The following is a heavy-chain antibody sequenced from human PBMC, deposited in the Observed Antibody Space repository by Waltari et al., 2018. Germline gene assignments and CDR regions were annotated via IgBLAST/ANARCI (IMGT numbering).Heavy chain of an antibody. CDR2: IYHSGST. J-gene: IGHJ4*02. V-gene: IGHV4-38-2*01. CDR3: ARRKAPLYYFDY. CDR1: GYSTRSGSY. Sequence: QVQLQESGPGLVKPSETLSLTCAVSGYSTRSGSYWAWIRQPPGKGLEWIGSIYHSGSTYYNPSLKSRVTISVDTSKNQFSLKLSSVTAADTAVYYCARRKAPLYYFDYWGQGTLVTVSS.